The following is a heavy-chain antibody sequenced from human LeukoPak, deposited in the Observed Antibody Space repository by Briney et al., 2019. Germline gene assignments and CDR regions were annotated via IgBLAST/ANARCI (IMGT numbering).Heavy chain of an antibody. D-gene: IGHD3-10*01. CDR1: GGSISSYY. V-gene: IGHV4-59*01. Sequence: PSETLSPTCTVSGGSISSYYWSWIRQPPGKGLEWIGYIYYRGSTNYNPSLKSRVTISLDTSKNQFSLKLSSVTAADTAVYYCATMVQGVHTYFGSWGQGNLVAVSS. CDR3: ATMVQGVHTYFGS. CDR2: IYYRGST. J-gene: IGHJ4*02.